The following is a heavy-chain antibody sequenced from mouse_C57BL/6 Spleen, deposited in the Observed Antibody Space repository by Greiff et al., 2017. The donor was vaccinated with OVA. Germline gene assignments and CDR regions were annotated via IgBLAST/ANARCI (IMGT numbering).Heavy chain of an antibody. Sequence: VQLQQSGAELVRPGASVTLSCKASGYTFTDYEMHWVKQTPVHGLEWIGAIDPETGGTAYNQKFKGKAILTADKSSSTAYMELRSLTSEDSAVYYCTRRYYGSSWGYWGQGTLVTVSA. CDR1: GYTFTDYE. CDR2: IDPETGGT. D-gene: IGHD1-1*01. CDR3: TRRYYGSSWGY. V-gene: IGHV1-15*01. J-gene: IGHJ3*01.